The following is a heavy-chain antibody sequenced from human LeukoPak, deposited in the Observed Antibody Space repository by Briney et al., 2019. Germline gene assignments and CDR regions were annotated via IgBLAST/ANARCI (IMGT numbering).Heavy chain of an antibody. CDR3: AKDTYSSGGYSDAFDI. Sequence: GGSLRLSCAAYGFIFNDYGMHWVRQAPGKGLEWVSAISGSGGSTYYADSVKGRFTISRDNSKNTLYLQMNSLRAEDTAVYYCAKDTYSSGGYSDAFDIWGQGTMVTVSS. V-gene: IGHV3-23*01. D-gene: IGHD6-19*01. J-gene: IGHJ3*02. CDR1: GFIFNDYG. CDR2: ISGSGGST.